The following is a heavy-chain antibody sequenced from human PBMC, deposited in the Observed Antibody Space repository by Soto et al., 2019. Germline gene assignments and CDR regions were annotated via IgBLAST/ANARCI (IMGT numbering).Heavy chain of an antibody. V-gene: IGHV4-59*01. CDR3: ARLTGGTYLSFYYYIGV. D-gene: IGHD2-8*02. J-gene: IGHJ6*03. Sequence: QVQLQESGPGLVKPSETLSLTCTVSGGSISGYYWSWIRQAPGKGLEWIGYIYYSGTTNYDPSLNSRFTMSVDTSKNQFSLKLSSVTTVDTAVYYCARLTGGTYLSFYYYIGVWGKGTTVTVSS. CDR2: IYYSGTT. CDR1: GGSISGYY.